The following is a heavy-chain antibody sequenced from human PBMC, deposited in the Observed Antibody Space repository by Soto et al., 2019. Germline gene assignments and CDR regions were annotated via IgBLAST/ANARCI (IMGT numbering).Heavy chain of an antibody. Sequence: EVQLLESGGGLVQPGGSLTLSCVASGFTFSNYAMSWVRQAPGKGLEWVSAISGSDGSTYYADSVKGRFTISRDNSKNTLYLQMNSLRDEDTAVYYCAKDSRVTMVRGVIIPPGYWGQGTLVTVSS. CDR2: ISGSDGST. V-gene: IGHV3-23*01. D-gene: IGHD3-10*01. J-gene: IGHJ4*02. CDR1: GFTFSNYA. CDR3: AKDSRVTMVRGVIIPPGY.